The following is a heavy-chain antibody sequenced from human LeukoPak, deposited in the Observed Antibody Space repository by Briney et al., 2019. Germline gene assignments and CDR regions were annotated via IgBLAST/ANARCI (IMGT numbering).Heavy chain of an antibody. CDR2: IKQDGSET. D-gene: IGHD3-10*01. V-gene: IGHV3-7*01. CDR3: ARLGSGSYFDY. Sequence: PGGSLRLSCAASGFTFTSYWMSWVRQAPGKGLEWVANIKQDGSETDYVGSVKGRFTISRDNAKNSLYLQMNSLRTEDTAVYYCARLGSGSYFDYWGQGTLVPVSS. CDR1: GFTFTSYW. J-gene: IGHJ4*02.